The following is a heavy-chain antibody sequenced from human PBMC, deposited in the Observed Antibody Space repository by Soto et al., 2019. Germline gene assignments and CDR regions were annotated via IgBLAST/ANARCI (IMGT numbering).Heavy chain of an antibody. CDR2: ITWDSGTR. CDR1: GFNFDSNI. Sequence: EVQLVESGGGLVQPGGSLRLSCAASGFNFDSNIMHWVRQAPGKGLEYVSGITWDSGTRGYADYVKGRFTVSRDNSKDSLYLQINSLRVEDTALYYCAKDEPGSMLHWGQGALVTVSS. J-gene: IGHJ4*02. D-gene: IGHD2-21*01. V-gene: IGHV3-9*01. CDR3: AKDEPGSMLH.